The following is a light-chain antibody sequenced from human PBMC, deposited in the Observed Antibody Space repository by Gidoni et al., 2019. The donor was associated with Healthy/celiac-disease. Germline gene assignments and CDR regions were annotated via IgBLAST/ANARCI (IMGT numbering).Light chain of an antibody. Sequence: QSALPQPASVSGSPGPSITLSCIGTSSDIGTYNFVSWYQQHPGKGPKLIICDVSIRPSGVSDRFSGSKSGNTASLTISGLQAEDEADYYCSSYTTSSTLVFGGGTKLTVL. CDR3: SSYTTSSTLV. CDR2: DVS. V-gene: IGLV2-14*03. J-gene: IGLJ2*01. CDR1: SSDIGTYNF.